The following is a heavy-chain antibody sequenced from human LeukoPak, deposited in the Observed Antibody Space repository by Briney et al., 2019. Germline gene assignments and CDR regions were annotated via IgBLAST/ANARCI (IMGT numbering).Heavy chain of an antibody. Sequence: SQTLSLTCAISGDSVSSNSAAWNWIRQSPSRGLEWLGRTYYRSKWYNDYAVSVKSRITINPDTSKNQFSLQLNSVTPEDTAVYYCARFWDDSSVRRDCFDSWGQGILVTVSS. CDR2: TYYRSKWYN. J-gene: IGHJ4*02. CDR3: ARFWDDSSVRRDCFDS. CDR1: GDSVSSNSAA. D-gene: IGHD3-22*01. V-gene: IGHV6-1*01.